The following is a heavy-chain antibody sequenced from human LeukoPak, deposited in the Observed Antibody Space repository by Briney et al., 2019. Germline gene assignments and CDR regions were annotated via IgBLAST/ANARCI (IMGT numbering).Heavy chain of an antibody. CDR3: ANSYGSGSRFDF. CDR2: LHYSGIT. V-gene: IGHV4-59*01. Sequence: PSETLSPTCTVSGGSITSYYWSWIRQPPGKGLEWIGHLHYSGITNYKPSLKSRVTISLDTPKNQFSLKLSSVTAADTAVYYCANSYGSGSRFDFWGQGTLVTVSS. J-gene: IGHJ4*02. D-gene: IGHD3-10*01. CDR1: GGSITSYY.